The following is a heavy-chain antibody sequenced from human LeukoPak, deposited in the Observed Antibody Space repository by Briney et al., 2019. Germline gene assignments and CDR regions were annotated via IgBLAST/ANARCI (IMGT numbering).Heavy chain of an antibody. CDR2: IFYSGTT. CDR3: ARGSIVATRFDY. D-gene: IGHD5-12*01. J-gene: IGHJ4*02. CDR1: GGSISSYY. V-gene: IGHV4-59*01. Sequence: KSSETLSLTCTVSGGSISSYYWNWIRQPPGKGLEWIGNIFYSGTTDYNPSLKSRVTISVDTSKNQFSLKLSSVTAADTAVYYCARGSIVATRFDYWGQGTLVTVSS.